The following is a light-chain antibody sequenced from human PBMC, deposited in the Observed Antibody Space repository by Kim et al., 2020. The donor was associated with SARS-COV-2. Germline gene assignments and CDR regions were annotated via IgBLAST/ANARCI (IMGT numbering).Light chain of an antibody. CDR1: TLRSYY. J-gene: IGLJ2*01. Sequence: ALGQTVRIKCQGHTLRSYYASWYQQKPGQAPILVIFDEANRPSGIADRFSGSSSGNTASLTITGALAEDEADYYCASRDIAGNHVLFGGGTQLTVL. CDR2: DEA. V-gene: IGLV3-19*01. CDR3: ASRDIAGNHVL.